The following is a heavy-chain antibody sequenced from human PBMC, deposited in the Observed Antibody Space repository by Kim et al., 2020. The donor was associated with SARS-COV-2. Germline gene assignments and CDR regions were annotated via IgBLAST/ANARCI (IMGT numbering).Heavy chain of an antibody. V-gene: IGHV3-48*02. CDR3: ARRRVEGATRRSYFDY. D-gene: IGHD1-26*01. J-gene: IGHJ4*02. Sequence: VKGRFTISRDNAKNSLYLQMNSLRDEDTAVYYCARRRVEGATRRSYFDYWGQGTLVTVSS.